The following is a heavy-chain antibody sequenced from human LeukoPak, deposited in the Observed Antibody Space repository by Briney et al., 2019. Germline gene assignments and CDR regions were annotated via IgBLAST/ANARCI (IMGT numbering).Heavy chain of an antibody. J-gene: IGHJ5*02. CDR3: ARERPSSTGNWFDP. CDR2: IYYSGST. V-gene: IGHV4-30-4*01. CDR1: GGSISSGDNY. D-gene: IGHD2-2*01. Sequence: PSETLSLTCTVSGGSISSGDNYWSWIRQPPGKGLEWIEYIYYSGSTYYNPSLKSRVTISVDTSKNHFSLKLSSVTAADTAVYYCARERPSSTGNWFDPWGQGTLVTVTS.